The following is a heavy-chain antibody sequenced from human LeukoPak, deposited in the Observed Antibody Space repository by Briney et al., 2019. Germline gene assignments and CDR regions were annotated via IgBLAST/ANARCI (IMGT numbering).Heavy chain of an antibody. D-gene: IGHD1-14*01. Sequence: PGRSLRLSRAASVFTFSSYSMNWVPQAPRKGLEGGSYISSSSSTIYYTESLKGRFTIPRHNAKNTLYLHMKSQRGQHTAVYYCPSGIGPADAFDIWGQGTMVTVSS. CDR3: PSGIGPADAFDI. CDR1: VFTFSSYS. J-gene: IGHJ3*02. V-gene: IGHV3-48*01. CDR2: ISSSSSTI.